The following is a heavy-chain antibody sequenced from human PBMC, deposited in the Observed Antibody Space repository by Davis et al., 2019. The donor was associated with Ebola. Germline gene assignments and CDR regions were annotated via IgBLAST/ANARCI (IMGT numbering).Heavy chain of an antibody. D-gene: IGHD3-3*01. Sequence: GESLKISCAASGFTFSHYGMHWVRQAPGKGLEWVSSISSSSSYIYYADSVKGRFTISRDNAKNSLYLQMNSLRAEDTAVYYCARLVAWSGLRDYYYGMDVWGQGTTVTVSS. CDR3: ARLVAWSGLRDYYYGMDV. J-gene: IGHJ6*02. CDR1: GFTFSHYG. V-gene: IGHV3-21*01. CDR2: ISSSSSYI.